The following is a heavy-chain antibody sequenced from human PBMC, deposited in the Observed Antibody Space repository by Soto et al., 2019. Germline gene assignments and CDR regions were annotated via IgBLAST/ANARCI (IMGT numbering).Heavy chain of an antibody. CDR3: ARPLGATGPFDY. J-gene: IGHJ4*02. V-gene: IGHV4-39*01. CDR1: GGSIRRRSYS. CDR2: IYYSGST. D-gene: IGHD1-26*01. Sequence: QLQLQESGPGLVKPSETRSLTCTVSGGSIRRRSYSWGWIRHPPGKGLEWIGSIYYSGSTYYNPSLKSRVTISVDTSKNQFSLKLSSVTAADTAVYYCARPLGATGPFDYWGQGTLVTVSS.